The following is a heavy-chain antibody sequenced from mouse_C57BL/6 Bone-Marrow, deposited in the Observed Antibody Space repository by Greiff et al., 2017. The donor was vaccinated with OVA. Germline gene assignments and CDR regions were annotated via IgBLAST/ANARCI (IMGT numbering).Heavy chain of an antibody. CDR3: ATVVAPYAMDY. CDR2: ILPGSGST. Sequence: VQLVESGAELMKPGASVKLSCKATGYTFTGYWIEWVKQRPGHGLEWIGEILPGSGSTNYNEKFKGKATFTADTSSNTAYMRLSSLTTEDSAIYYCATVVAPYAMDYWGQGTSVTVSS. D-gene: IGHD1-1*01. J-gene: IGHJ4*01. CDR1: GYTFTGYW. V-gene: IGHV1-9*01.